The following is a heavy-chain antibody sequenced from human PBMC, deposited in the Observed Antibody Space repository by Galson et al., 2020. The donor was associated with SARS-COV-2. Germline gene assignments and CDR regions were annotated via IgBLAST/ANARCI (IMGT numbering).Heavy chain of an antibody. V-gene: IGHV4-34*01. CDR2: INHSGST. CDR1: GGSFSGYY. CDR3: ARVLVVAATGADYYYYYGMDV. D-gene: IGHD2-15*01. J-gene: IGHJ6*02. Sequence: SQASETLPLTCAVYGGSFSGYYWSWIRQPPGKGLEWIGEINHSGSTNYNPSLQSRVTISVDTSKNQFSLKLSSVTAADTAVHYCARVLVVAATGADYYYYYGMDVWGQGTTVTVSS.